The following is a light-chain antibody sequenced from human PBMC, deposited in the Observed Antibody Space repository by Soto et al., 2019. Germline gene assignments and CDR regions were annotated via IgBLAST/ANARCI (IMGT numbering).Light chain of an antibody. CDR1: QSVSRW. Sequence: QTPSTLSTSVGDRSTITCRASQSVSRWLAWYQQKPGQAPRLLIYDASNRESGVPARFSGSGSRTEFTLTITSLQPEDAATYYCQQYNTYLAWTFGQGTKVDIK. V-gene: IGKV1-5*01. CDR2: DAS. J-gene: IGKJ1*01. CDR3: QQYNTYLAWT.